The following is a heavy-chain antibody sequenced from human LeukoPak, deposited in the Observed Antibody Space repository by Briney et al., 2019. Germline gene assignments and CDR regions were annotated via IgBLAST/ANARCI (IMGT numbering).Heavy chain of an antibody. CDR2: IYHSGST. J-gene: IGHJ4*02. CDR3: ARMYYYGSGSYVVGGYFDY. Sequence: SETLSLTCTVSGYSISSGYYWGWIRQPPGKGLEWIGSIYHSGSTYYNPSLKSRVTISVDTSKNQFSLKLSSVTAADTAVYYCARMYYYGSGSYVVGGYFDYWGQGTLVTVSS. D-gene: IGHD3-10*01. V-gene: IGHV4-38-2*02. CDR1: GYSISSGYY.